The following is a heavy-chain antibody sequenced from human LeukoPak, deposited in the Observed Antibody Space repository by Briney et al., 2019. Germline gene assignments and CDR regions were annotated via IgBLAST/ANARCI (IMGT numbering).Heavy chain of an antibody. J-gene: IGHJ4*02. D-gene: IGHD3-3*01. CDR1: GGSFSGYY. CDR3: ARVPYYDFWSGYSVPTYYFDY. Sequence: SETLSLTCAVYGGSFSGYYWSWIRQPPGKGLEWIGEINHSGSTNYNPSLKSRVTISADTSKNQFSLKLSSVTAADTAVYYCARVPYYDFWSGYSVPTYYFDYWGQGTLVTVSS. CDR2: INHSGST. V-gene: IGHV4-34*01.